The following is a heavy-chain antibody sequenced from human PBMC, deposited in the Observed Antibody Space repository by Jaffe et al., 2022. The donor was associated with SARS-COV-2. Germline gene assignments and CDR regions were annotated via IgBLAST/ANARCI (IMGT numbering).Heavy chain of an antibody. V-gene: IGHV3-30-3*01. CDR2: ISYDGSNK. CDR1: GFTFSSYA. D-gene: IGHD2-21*01. CDR3: ARDKHRAYYFDY. Sequence: QVQLVESGGGVVQPGRSLRLSCAASGFTFSSYAMHWVRQAPGKGLEWVAVISYDGSNKYYADSVKGRFTISRDNSKNTLYLQMNSLRAEDTAVYYCARDKHRAYYFDYWGQGTLVTVSS. J-gene: IGHJ4*02.